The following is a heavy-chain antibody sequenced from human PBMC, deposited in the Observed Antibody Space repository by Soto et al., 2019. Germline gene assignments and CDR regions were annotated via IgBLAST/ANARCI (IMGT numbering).Heavy chain of an antibody. CDR2: IYHSGST. CDR3: ARANSGYEKGIDY. CDR1: GGSISSSNW. V-gene: IGHV4-4*02. J-gene: IGHJ4*02. Sequence: QVQLQESGPGLVKPSGTLSLTCAVSGGSISSSNWWSWVRQPPGKGLEWIGEIYHSGSTNYNPSLKSRVNISVDKSKNQFSRKLSSVTAADTAVYYCARANSGYEKGIDYWGQGTLVTVSS. D-gene: IGHD5-12*01.